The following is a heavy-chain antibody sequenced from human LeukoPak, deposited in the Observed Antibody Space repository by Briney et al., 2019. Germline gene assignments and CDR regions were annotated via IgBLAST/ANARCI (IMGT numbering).Heavy chain of an antibody. J-gene: IGHJ4*02. D-gene: IGHD3-22*01. Sequence: ASVKVSCKASGYTFTSYYMHWVRQAPGQGLEWMGIINPSGGSTSYAQKFQGRVTMTRDMSTSTVYMELSSLRSEDTAVYYCARDSELYYYDSSGYYHFWGQGTLVTVSS. CDR2: INPSGGST. CDR1: GYTFTSYY. V-gene: IGHV1-46*01. CDR3: ARDSELYYYDSSGYYHF.